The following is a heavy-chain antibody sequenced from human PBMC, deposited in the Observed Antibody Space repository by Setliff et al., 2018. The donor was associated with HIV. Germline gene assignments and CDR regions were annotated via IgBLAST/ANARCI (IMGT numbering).Heavy chain of an antibody. CDR2: ISGCNDNT. J-gene: IGHJ5*02. CDR1: GYIFANYG. CDR3: ARARRLAVSES. Sequence: ASVKVSCKASGYIFANYGINWVRQAPGQGLEWMGWISGCNDNTNYAQKLQDRVTITTDTSTNTAYMELRSLRSDDTAVYYCARARRLAVSESWGQGTLVTVSS. V-gene: IGHV1-18*01. D-gene: IGHD6-19*01.